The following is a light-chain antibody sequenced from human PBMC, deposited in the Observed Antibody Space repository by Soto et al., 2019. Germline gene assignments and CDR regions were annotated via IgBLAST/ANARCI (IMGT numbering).Light chain of an antibody. CDR1: QSVSSN. V-gene: IGKV3-15*01. CDR3: QQYNNWPFT. Sequence: EIVMTQSPATLSVSPGERATLSCRASQSVSSNLAWYQQKPGQAPRLLIYGASTSATGIPARFSGSGSGTEFTLTINSLQSEDFAVYYCQQYNNWPFTFGPGTKVDIK. CDR2: GAS. J-gene: IGKJ3*01.